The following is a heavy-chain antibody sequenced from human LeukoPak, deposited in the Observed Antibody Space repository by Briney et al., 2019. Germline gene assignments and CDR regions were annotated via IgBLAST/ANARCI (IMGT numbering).Heavy chain of an antibody. Sequence: SVKLSCKASGYTFTSYGISWVRQAPGQGLEWMGGIIPIFGTANYAQKFQGRVTITADESTSTAYMELSSLRSEDTAVYYCARDLDYYDSSGYTDDFDYWGQGTLVTVSS. J-gene: IGHJ4*02. V-gene: IGHV1-69*13. CDR3: ARDLDYYDSSGYTDDFDY. CDR1: GYTFTSYG. CDR2: IIPIFGTA. D-gene: IGHD3-22*01.